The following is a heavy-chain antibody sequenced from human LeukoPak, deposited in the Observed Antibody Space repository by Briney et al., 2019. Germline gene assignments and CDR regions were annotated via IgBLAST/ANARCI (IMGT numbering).Heavy chain of an antibody. D-gene: IGHD6-6*01. J-gene: IGHJ4*02. V-gene: IGHV3-20*01. CDR2: INWKGGST. CDR3: ARRPYSSSSHYFDY. Sequence: PGGSLRLSCAASGFTFDDYGMSWVRQAPGKGLEWVSGINWKGGSTTYADSVRGRFTISRDNAKNSLYLEMNSLRAEDTALYHCARRPYSSSSHYFDYWGQGTPVTVSS. CDR1: GFTFDDYG.